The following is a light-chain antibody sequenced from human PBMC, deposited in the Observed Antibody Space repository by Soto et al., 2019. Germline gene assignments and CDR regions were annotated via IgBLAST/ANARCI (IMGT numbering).Light chain of an antibody. V-gene: IGKV1-5*03. CDR2: KAS. Sequence: DIQMTQSPSTLSASVGDRVTITCRASQSISGWLAWYQQKPGKAPKLLIYKASSLESGVPSRFRGSGSGTEFTLTISSLQPDDFATYYCQEYNFYSTFGGGTKVEIK. CDR3: QEYNFYST. J-gene: IGKJ4*01. CDR1: QSISGW.